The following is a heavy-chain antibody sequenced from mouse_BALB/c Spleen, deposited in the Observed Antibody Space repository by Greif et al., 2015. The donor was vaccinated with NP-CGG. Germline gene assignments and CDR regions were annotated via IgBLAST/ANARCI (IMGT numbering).Heavy chain of an antibody. CDR2: IDPANGNT. J-gene: IGHJ4*01. CDR3: ASPYDGYYSYAMDY. D-gene: IGHD2-3*01. V-gene: IGHV14-3*02. CDR1: GFNIEDTY. Sequence: VQLQQSGAELVKPGASVKLSCTASGFNIEDTYMHWVKQRPEQGLEWIGRIDPANGNTKYDPKFQGKATITADTSSNTAYLQLSSLTSEDTAVYYCASPYDGYYSYAMDYWGQGTSVTVSA.